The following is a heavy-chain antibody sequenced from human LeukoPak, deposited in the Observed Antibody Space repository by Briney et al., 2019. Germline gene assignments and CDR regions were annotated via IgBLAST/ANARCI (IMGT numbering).Heavy chain of an antibody. D-gene: IGHD3-10*01. V-gene: IGHV1-8*01. CDR1: GYTFTSYD. CDR3: AREGDYYGSGDQGY. CDR2: MNPNSGNT. J-gene: IGHJ4*02. Sequence: ASVKVSCKASGYTFTSYDINWVRQATGQGLEWMGWMNPNSGNTGYAQKFQGRVTMTRNTSISTAYVELSSLRSEDTAVYYCAREGDYYGSGDQGYWGQGTLVTVSS.